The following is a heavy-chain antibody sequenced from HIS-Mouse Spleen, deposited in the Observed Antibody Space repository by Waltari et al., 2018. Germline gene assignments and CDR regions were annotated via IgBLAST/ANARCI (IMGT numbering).Heavy chain of an antibody. CDR2: INHSGST. CDR1: GGSFSGYY. D-gene: IGHD3-22*01. V-gene: IGHV4-34*01. CDR3: ARGGYDSSGYYYWFDP. J-gene: IGHJ5*02. Sequence: QVQLQQWGAGLLKPSETLSLTCAVYGGSFSGYYWSWIRQPHGKGLEWIGEINHSGSTNYNPSLKSRVTISVDTSKNQFSLKLSSVTAADTAVYYCARGGYDSSGYYYWFDPWGQGTLVTVSS.